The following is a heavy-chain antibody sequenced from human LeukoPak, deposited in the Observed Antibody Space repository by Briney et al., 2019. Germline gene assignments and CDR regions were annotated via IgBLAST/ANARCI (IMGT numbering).Heavy chain of an antibody. Sequence: GGSLRLSCAASGFTVSSNYMSWVRQAPGKGLEWVSVIYSGGSTCYADSVKGRFTISRDNSKNTLYLQMNSLRAEDTAVYYCATGYIGYAFDIWGQGTMVTVSS. J-gene: IGHJ3*02. CDR3: ATGYIGYAFDI. CDR2: IYSGGST. V-gene: IGHV3-66*01. D-gene: IGHD6-13*01. CDR1: GFTVSSNY.